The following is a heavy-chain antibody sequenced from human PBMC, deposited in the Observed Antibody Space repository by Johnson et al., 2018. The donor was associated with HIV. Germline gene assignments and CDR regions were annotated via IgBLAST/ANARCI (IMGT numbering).Heavy chain of an antibody. J-gene: IGHJ3*02. Sequence: VESGGGLVQPGRSLRLSCAPSGFTFDDYAMHWVRQAPGKGLEWVSGISWNSDNIAYADSVRGRFTIARDNAKNSLHLQMSSLRPEDTALYYCAKDMGCGADCYQISITMTVGGAFDIWGQGTMVTVSS. CDR3: AKDMGCGADCYQISITMTVGGAFDI. V-gene: IGHV3-9*01. CDR1: GFTFDDYA. D-gene: IGHD2-21*02. CDR2: ISWNSDNI.